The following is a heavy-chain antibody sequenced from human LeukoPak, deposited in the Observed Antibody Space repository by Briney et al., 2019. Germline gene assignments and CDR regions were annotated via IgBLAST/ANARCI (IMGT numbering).Heavy chain of an antibody. Sequence: KISCKGSGYSFTSYWIGWVRQAPGQGLEWIGWIVVGSGNTNYAQKFQERVTITRDMSTSTAYMELSSLRSEDTAVYYCLVVALGIWGQGTMVTVSS. CDR2: IVVGSGNT. D-gene: IGHD3-22*01. CDR3: LVVALGI. CDR1: GYSFTSYW. J-gene: IGHJ3*02. V-gene: IGHV1-58*02.